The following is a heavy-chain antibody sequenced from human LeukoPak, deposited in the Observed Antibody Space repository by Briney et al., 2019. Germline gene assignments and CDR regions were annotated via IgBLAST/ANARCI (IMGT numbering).Heavy chain of an antibody. J-gene: IGHJ4*02. D-gene: IGHD4-17*01. Sequence: ASVKVSCKASGYTFTTYYLHWVRQAPGQGLEWMGIVNPSGGSTPYAQNFQGRVTMTRDTSTNTVYMELSSLRSEDTAVYYCARGGHDYGKSFDYWGQGTLVTVSS. CDR1: GYTFTTYY. CDR2: VNPSGGST. V-gene: IGHV1-46*01. CDR3: ARGGHDYGKSFDY.